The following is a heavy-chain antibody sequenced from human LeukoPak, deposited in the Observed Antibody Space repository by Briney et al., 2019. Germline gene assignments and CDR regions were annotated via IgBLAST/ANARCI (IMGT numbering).Heavy chain of an antibody. V-gene: IGHV5-51*01. D-gene: IGHD6-13*01. CDR2: IYPGDSDT. CDR3: ARGPHAGYSSSWYDGYYFDY. Sequence: GESLKISCKGSGYIFTSYWIGWVRQLPGKGLEWMGIIYPGDSDTRYSPSFQGQVTISADESISTAYLQWSSLKASDTAMYYCARGPHAGYSSSWYDGYYFDYWGQGTLVTVSS. CDR1: GYIFTSYW. J-gene: IGHJ4*02.